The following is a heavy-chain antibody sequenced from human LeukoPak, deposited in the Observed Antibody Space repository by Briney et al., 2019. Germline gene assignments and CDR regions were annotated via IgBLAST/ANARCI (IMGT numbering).Heavy chain of an antibody. CDR3: AKVRASSWYQSHFDY. J-gene: IGHJ4*02. D-gene: IGHD6-13*01. Sequence: GGSLRLSCAASGFTFDDYGMSWVRQAPGKGLEWVSAISGSGGSTYYADSVKGRFTISRDNSKNTLYLQMNSLRAEDAAVYYCAKVRASSWYQSHFDYWGQGTLVTVSS. V-gene: IGHV3-23*01. CDR1: GFTFDDYG. CDR2: ISGSGGST.